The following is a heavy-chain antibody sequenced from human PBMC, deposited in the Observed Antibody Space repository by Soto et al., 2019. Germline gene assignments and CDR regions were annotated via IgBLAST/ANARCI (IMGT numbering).Heavy chain of an antibody. V-gene: IGHV1-69*13. D-gene: IGHD4-4*01. CDR3: ARGYSNYVKDYFDY. J-gene: IGHJ4*02. CDR1: GGTFSSYA. CDR2: IIPIFGTA. Sequence: GASVKVSCKASGGTFSSYAISWVRQAPGQGLEWMGGIIPIFGTANYAQKFQGRVTITADESTSTAYMELSSLRSEDTAVYYCARGYSNYVKDYFDYWGQGTLVTVSS.